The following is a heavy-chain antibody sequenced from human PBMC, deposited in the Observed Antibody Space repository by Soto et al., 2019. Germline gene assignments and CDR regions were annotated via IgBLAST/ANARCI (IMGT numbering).Heavy chain of an antibody. Sequence: GESLKISCKGSGYSFTSYWIGWVRQMPGKGLEWMGIIYPGDSDTRYSPSFQGQVTISADKSISTAYLQWSSLKASDTAMYYCARREVAVDTAMANNYYYYMDVWGKGTTVTVSS. CDR3: ARREVAVDTAMANNYYYYMDV. CDR2: IYPGDSDT. V-gene: IGHV5-51*01. J-gene: IGHJ6*03. D-gene: IGHD5-18*01. CDR1: GYSFTSYW.